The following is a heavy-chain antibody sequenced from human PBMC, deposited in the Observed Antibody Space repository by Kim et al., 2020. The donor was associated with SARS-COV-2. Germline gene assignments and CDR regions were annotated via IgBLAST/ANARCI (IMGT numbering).Heavy chain of an antibody. CDR2: INTNTGNP. Sequence: ASVKVSCKASGYTFSNYGLNWMRQAPGQGPEWMGWINTNTGNPTHAQGFTGRFVFSLHTSVSTAYLQIGSLKAGDTAVYYFARDRLKSSVLASMDVWGQG. V-gene: IGHV7-4-1*01. CDR3: ARDRLKSSVLASMDV. J-gene: IGHJ6*02. D-gene: IGHD2-21*01. CDR1: GYTFSNYG.